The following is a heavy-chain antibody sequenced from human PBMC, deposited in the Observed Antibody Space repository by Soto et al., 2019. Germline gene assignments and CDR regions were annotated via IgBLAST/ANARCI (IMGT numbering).Heavy chain of an antibody. D-gene: IGHD6-19*01. CDR1: GFTFSSYS. CDR3: ATPGIAVAGTNAFDI. J-gene: IGHJ3*02. CDR2: ISSSSSTI. V-gene: IGHV3-48*01. Sequence: PGGSLRLSCSASGFTFSSYSMNWVRQAPGKGLEWVSYISSSSSTIYYADSVKGRFTISRDNAKNSLYLQMNSLRAEDTAVYYCATPGIAVAGTNAFDIWGQGTMVTVSS.